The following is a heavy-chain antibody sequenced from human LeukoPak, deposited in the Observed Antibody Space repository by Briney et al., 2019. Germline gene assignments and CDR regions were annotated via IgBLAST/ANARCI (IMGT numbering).Heavy chain of an antibody. J-gene: IGHJ5*02. D-gene: IGHD3-10*01. CDR2: IDSDGSTT. CDR1: GFTFSSYW. CDR3: AIDSGNWLDP. Sequence: GGSLRLSCAASGFTFSSYWMHWVRQAPGKGLMWVSRIDSDGSTTTYADSVKGRFTISRDNAKNTLYLQMNSLRAEDTAVYYCAIDSGNWLDPWGQGTLVTVSS. V-gene: IGHV3-74*01.